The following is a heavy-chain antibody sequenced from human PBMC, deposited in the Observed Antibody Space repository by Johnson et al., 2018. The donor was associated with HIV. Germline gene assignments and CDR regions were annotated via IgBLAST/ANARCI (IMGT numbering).Heavy chain of an antibody. CDR1: GFTFDDYG. CDR2: IYSGGSI. D-gene: IGHD5-18*01. CDR3: AREIRGYSYGSWYAFDI. V-gene: IGHV3-20*04. J-gene: IGHJ3*02. Sequence: VQLVESGGGVVRPGGSLRLSCAASGFTFDDYGMSWVRQAPWKGLEWVSGIYSGGSIYYADSVEGRFILSRDKSKNMLHLQINSLRVEDTAVYYRAREIRGYSYGSWYAFDIWGRGTMVTVSS.